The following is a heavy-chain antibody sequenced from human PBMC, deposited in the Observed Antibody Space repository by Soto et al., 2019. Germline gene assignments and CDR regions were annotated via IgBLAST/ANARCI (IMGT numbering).Heavy chain of an antibody. D-gene: IGHD5-18*01. CDR3: TRGASNGYSYGPADS. V-gene: IGHV3-49*03. Sequence: PGGSLRLSXTTSGFTFGDYAMSWFRQAPGKGLEWVGFIRGKAYGGTTDYAASVKGRFTISRDDSKFIAYLQMNSLKTEDTAVYYCTRGASNGYSYGPADSWGQGTLVTVSS. CDR1: GFTFGDYA. J-gene: IGHJ4*02. CDR2: IRGKAYGGTT.